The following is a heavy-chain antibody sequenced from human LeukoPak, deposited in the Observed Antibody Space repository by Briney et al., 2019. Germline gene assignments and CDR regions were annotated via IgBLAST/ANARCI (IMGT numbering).Heavy chain of an antibody. J-gene: IGHJ4*03. D-gene: IGHD3/OR15-3a*01. Sequence: PSETLSLTCAVSGGSISSGGYSWGWIRQPPGKGLEWIGYTYHSGSTYYNPSLKSRVTISVDRSKNQFSLKLSSVTAADTAVYYCARNAELDFFDYWGQGTLVTVSS. V-gene: IGHV4-30-2*01. CDR3: ARNAELDFFDY. CDR2: TYHSGST. CDR1: GGSISSGGYS.